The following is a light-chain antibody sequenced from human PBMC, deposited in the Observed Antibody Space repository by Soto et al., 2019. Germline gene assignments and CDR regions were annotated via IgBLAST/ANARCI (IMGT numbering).Light chain of an antibody. CDR3: QVWDIMTDDYV. CDR2: YDS. V-gene: IGLV3-21*04. CDR1: NIGDKR. Sequence: SYELTQPPSVSMAPEKTATITCGGNNIGDKRVHWYRKKPGQAPVLLISYDSDRPSGIPERFSGSNSGNTATLTISRVEAGDEADYYCQVWDIMTDDYVFGGGTKLTVL. J-gene: IGLJ1*01.